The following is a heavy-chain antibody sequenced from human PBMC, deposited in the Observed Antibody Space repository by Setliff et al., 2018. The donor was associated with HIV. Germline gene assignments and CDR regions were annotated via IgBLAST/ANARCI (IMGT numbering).Heavy chain of an antibody. V-gene: IGHV5-51*01. CDR2: IYPGDSAT. CDR3: ARLPRTSGWPYYFDY. J-gene: IGHJ4*02. D-gene: IGHD6-19*01. Sequence: GESLKISCKGSGYRLTSYWIGWVRQMPGKGLEWMGIIYPGDSATRYSTSFQGQVTISADKSSSTAYLQWSRLRASDTAMYYCARLPRTSGWPYYFDYWGQGTLVTVSS. CDR1: GYRLTSYW.